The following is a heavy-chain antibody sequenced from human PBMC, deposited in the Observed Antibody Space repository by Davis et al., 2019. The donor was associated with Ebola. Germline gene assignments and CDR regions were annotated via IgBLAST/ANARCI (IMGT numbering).Heavy chain of an antibody. J-gene: IGHJ4*02. D-gene: IGHD3-16*01. V-gene: IGHV4-59*01. CDR1: GGSFSGYY. Sequence: PGGSLRLSCAVYGGSFSGYYWSWIRQPPGKGLEWIGIVYDGGRTNYRPSLKSRATISADTSKNQFSLMPRSVTAADTAVYYCVRFGHGAYWGQGILVTVSS. CDR2: VYDGGRT. CDR3: VRFGHGAY.